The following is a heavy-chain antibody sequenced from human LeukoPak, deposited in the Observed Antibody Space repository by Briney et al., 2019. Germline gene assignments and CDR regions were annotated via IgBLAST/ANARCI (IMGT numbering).Heavy chain of an antibody. V-gene: IGHV4-39*07. CDR3: ARVRIFGVVIWRAYYYMDV. CDR1: GGSINTGSYY. J-gene: IGHJ6*03. CDR2: IYYSGST. Sequence: ASETLSLTCTVSGGSINTGSYYWGWIRQPPGKGLEWIGSIYYSGSTYYNPSLKSRVTISVDTSKNQFSLKLSSVTAADTAVYYCARVRIFGVVIWRAYYYMDVWGKGTTVTVSS. D-gene: IGHD3-3*01.